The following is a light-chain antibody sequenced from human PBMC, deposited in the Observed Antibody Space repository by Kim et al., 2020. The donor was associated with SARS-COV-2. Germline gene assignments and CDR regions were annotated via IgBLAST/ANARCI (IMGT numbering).Light chain of an antibody. J-gene: IGKJ3*01. CDR2: DAS. CDR1: QSIGDS. V-gene: IGKV3-11*01. Sequence: SPGERAAPSCWTSQSIGDSLAWYQQKPGQAPRLLIYDASSRAAGIPARFSGSQSGTDFTLTISSLEPEDFAVYYCQQHSNWPPITFGPGTKVDIK. CDR3: QQHSNWPPIT.